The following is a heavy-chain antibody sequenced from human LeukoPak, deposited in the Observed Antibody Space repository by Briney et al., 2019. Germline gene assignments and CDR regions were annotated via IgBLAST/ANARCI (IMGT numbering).Heavy chain of an antibody. Sequence: PGGSLRLSCAASGFTFSSYAMSWVRQAPGKGLEWVSATSGSGGSTYYADSVKGRFTISRDNAKNSLYLQMNSLRAEDTAVYYCARDGGSGAAGFDYWGQGTLVTVSS. V-gene: IGHV3-23*01. CDR3: ARDGGSGAAGFDY. CDR1: GFTFSSYA. J-gene: IGHJ4*02. D-gene: IGHD6-13*01. CDR2: TSGSGGST.